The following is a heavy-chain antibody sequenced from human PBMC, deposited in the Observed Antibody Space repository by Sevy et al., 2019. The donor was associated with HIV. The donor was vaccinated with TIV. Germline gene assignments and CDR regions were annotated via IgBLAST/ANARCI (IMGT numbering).Heavy chain of an antibody. CDR1: GFTFSSYA. CDR3: AKDHSGSYLVYYFDY. V-gene: IGHV3-23*01. Sequence: GGSLRLSCAASGFTFSSYAMSWVRQAPGKGLEWVSAISGSGGSTYYADSVKGRFTISTDNSKNTLYLQMNSLRAEDTAVYYCAKDHSGSYLVYYFDYWGQGTLVTVSS. J-gene: IGHJ4*02. D-gene: IGHD1-26*01. CDR2: ISGSGGST.